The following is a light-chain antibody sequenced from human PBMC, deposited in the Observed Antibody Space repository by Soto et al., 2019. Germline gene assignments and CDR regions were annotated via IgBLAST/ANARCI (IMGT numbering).Light chain of an antibody. CDR2: DVS. V-gene: IGLV2-14*01. CDR1: SSDVGGYNY. J-gene: IGLJ1*01. CDR3: SSYTSSSTYYV. Sequence: QSALTQPASVSGSPGQSITISCTGTSSDVGGYNYVSWYQQHPGKAPKLMIYDVSNRPSGVSNRFSGSKSGNTASLTISGLQAEDDADYYCSSYTSSSTYYVFGTGTKVPVL.